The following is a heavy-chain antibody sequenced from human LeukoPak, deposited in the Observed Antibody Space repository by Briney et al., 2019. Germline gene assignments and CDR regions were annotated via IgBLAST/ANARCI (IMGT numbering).Heavy chain of an antibody. V-gene: IGHV1-58*02. J-gene: IGHJ4*02. CDR2: IVVGSGNT. CDR3: ARERVEYQLLSKREVYHFDY. Sequence: VASVKVSCKASGFTFISSAMQWVRQARGQRLEWIGWIVVGSGNTAYAQKFQERVTITRDMSTSTAYMELSSLRAEDTAVYYCARERVEYQLLSKREVYHFDYWGQGILVTVSS. CDR1: GFTFISSA. D-gene: IGHD2-2*01.